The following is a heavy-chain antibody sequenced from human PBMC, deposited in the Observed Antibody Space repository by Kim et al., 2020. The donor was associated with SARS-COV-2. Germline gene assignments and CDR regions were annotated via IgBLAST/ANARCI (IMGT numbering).Heavy chain of an antibody. V-gene: IGHV4-61*02. Sequence: SETLSLTCTVSGDSISSSSYYWSWIRQPAGKGLEWLGRIHNNEGPNYNPSLKSRVTISIDTSKNEFSVNLTSLIAADTAVYYCAREGAYPSDDAFDVWGQGTRVTVSS. J-gene: IGHJ3*01. CDR1: GDSISSSSYY. CDR2: IHNNEGP. CDR3: AREGAYPSDDAFDV.